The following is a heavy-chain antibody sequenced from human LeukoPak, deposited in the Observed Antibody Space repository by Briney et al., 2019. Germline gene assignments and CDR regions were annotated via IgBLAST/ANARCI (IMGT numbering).Heavy chain of an antibody. CDR3: ARGCARATSDY. J-gene: IGHJ4*02. Sequence: SVKVSCKASGYTFTSYDINWVRQATGQGLEGMGWMSPNSGNTGYAQKFQGRVTMTRNTSISTAYMELSSLRSEDTAVYYCARGCARATSDYWGQGTLVTVSS. CDR1: GYTFTSYD. CDR2: MSPNSGNT. V-gene: IGHV1-8*01.